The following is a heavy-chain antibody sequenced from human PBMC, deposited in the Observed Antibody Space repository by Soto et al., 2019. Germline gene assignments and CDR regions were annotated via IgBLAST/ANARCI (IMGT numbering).Heavy chain of an antibody. J-gene: IGHJ6*02. CDR3: AKELMVYAIVGMDV. Sequence: LRLSCAASGFTFSSYGMHWVRQAPGKGLEWVAVISYDGSNKYYADSVKGRFTISRDNSKNTLYLQMNSLRAEDTAVYYCAKELMVYAIVGMDVWGQGTTVTVSS. D-gene: IGHD2-8*01. CDR1: GFTFSSYG. CDR2: ISYDGSNK. V-gene: IGHV3-30*18.